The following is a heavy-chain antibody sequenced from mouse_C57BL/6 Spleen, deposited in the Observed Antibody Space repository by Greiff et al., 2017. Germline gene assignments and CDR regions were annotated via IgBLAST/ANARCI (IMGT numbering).Heavy chain of an antibody. J-gene: IGHJ1*03. CDR3: ARRIDYYGSSYWYFDV. D-gene: IGHD1-1*01. CDR1: GYAFSSSW. V-gene: IGHV1-82*01. Sequence: VHLVESGPELVKPGASVKISCKASGYAFSSSWMNWVKQRPGKGLEWIGRIYPGDGDTNYNGKFKGKATLTADKSSSTAYMQLSSLTSEDSAVYFCARRIDYYGSSYWYFDVWGTGTTVTVSS. CDR2: IYPGDGDT.